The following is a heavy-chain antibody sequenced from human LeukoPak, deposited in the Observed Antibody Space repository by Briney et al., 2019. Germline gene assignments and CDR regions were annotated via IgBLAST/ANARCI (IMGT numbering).Heavy chain of an antibody. CDR1: GGTFSSYA. CDR2: IIPILGIA. V-gene: IGHV1-69*04. CDR3: ARRAGGATIGYYFDY. J-gene: IGHJ4*02. Sequence: ASVKVSCKASGGTFSSYAISWVRQAPGQGLEWMGRIIPILGIANYAQKFQGRVTITADKSTSTAYMELSSLRSEDTAVYYCARRAGGATIGYYFDYWGQGTLVTVSS. D-gene: IGHD1-26*01.